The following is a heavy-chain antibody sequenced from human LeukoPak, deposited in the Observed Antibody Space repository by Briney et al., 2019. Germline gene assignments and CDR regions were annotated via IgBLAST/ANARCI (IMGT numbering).Heavy chain of an antibody. V-gene: IGHV3-33*01. CDR1: GFTFSSYG. CDR2: IWYDGSNK. Sequence: GGSLRLSCAASGFTFSSYGMHWVRQAPGKGLEWVAVIWYDGSNKYYADSVKGRFTISRDNSKNTLYLQMNSLRAEDTAVYYCARDQTYYDILTGYYPAEYFQHWGQGTLVTVSS. J-gene: IGHJ1*01. CDR3: ARDQTYYDILTGYYPAEYFQH. D-gene: IGHD3-9*01.